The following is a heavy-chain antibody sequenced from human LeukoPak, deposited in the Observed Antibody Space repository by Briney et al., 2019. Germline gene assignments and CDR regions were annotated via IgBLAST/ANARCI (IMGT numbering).Heavy chain of an antibody. CDR3: AREGRFDY. J-gene: IGHJ4*02. CDR1: GYSISSGYY. Sequence: KPSETLSLTCAVSGYSISSGYYWGWIRQPPGKGLEWVGSIYHSGSTYYNPSLKSRVTISVDTSKNQFSLKLSFVTAADTAVYYCAREGRFDYWGQGTLVTVSS. CDR2: IYHSGST. V-gene: IGHV4-38-2*02.